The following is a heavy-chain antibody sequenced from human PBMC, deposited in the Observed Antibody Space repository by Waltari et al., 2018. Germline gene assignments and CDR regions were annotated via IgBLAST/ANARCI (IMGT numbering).Heavy chain of an antibody. Sequence: QVQLVQSGAEVKKPGASVKVSCKASGYTFTNFGINWVRQAPGQGLEWVGWISPYNGTADYHQKFQDRVTMTTDTSTKTAFLELRSLRSDDTAVYYCARGGGPRTVVALTFDLWGQGTLVTVSS. D-gene: IGHD3-22*01. V-gene: IGHV1-18*01. CDR2: ISPYNGTA. CDR1: GYTFTNFG. J-gene: IGHJ4*02. CDR3: ARGGGPRTVVALTFDL.